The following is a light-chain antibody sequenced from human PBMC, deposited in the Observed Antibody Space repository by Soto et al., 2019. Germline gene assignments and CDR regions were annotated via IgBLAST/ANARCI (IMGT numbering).Light chain of an antibody. CDR1: QSVSSY. J-gene: IGKJ5*01. V-gene: IGKV3-20*01. CDR3: HQYGRSPRP. CDR2: DAS. Sequence: EIVVTQSPATLSVSPGERATLSCRASQSVSSYLAWYQQKPGQAPRLLIYDASTRATGIPARFSGSGSGTDFTLTISRLEPEDFAVYSCHQYGRSPRPFGQGTRVDIK.